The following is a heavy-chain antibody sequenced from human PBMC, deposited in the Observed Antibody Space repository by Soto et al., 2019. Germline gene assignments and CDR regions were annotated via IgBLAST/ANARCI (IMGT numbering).Heavy chain of an antibody. CDR3: ARGPHIVVVPAAILGGGMDV. CDR2: TYYRSKWYN. Sequence: SQTLSLTCDISVDNVSSNRSAGNCIRQSPSRGLEWLGRTYYRSKWYNDYAVSVKSRITINPDTSKNQFPLQLNSVTPEDTAVYYCARGPHIVVVPAAILGGGMDVWGQGTTVTVSS. J-gene: IGHJ6*02. V-gene: IGHV6-1*01. D-gene: IGHD2-2*01. CDR1: VDNVSSNRSA.